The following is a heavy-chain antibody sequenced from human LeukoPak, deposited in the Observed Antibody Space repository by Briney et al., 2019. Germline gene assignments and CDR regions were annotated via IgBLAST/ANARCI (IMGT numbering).Heavy chain of an antibody. J-gene: IGHJ4*02. Sequence: ASVTVSFKASGYTFTSYDINWVRQATGQGLEWMGWMNPNSGNTGYAQKFQGRVTITRNTSISTAYMELSSLRSEDTAVYYCARGKDIAMGYWGQGTLVTVSS. CDR1: GYTFTSYD. CDR3: ARGKDIAMGY. CDR2: MNPNSGNT. V-gene: IGHV1-8*03. D-gene: IGHD5-24*01.